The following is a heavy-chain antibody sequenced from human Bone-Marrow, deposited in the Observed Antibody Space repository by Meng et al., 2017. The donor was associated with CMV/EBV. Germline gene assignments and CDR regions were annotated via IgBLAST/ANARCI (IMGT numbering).Heavy chain of an antibody. CDR3: AKDRGRSLSKLLRNYYGMDV. J-gene: IGHJ6*02. CDR1: GFTFSSYE. Sequence: GESLKISCAASGFTFSSYEMNWVRQAPGKGLEWVSYISSSGSTIYYADSVKGRFTISRDNSKNTLYLQMNSLRAEDTAVYYCAKDRGRSLSKLLRNYYGMDVWGQGTTVTVSS. CDR2: ISSSGSTI. V-gene: IGHV3-48*03. D-gene: IGHD2-15*01.